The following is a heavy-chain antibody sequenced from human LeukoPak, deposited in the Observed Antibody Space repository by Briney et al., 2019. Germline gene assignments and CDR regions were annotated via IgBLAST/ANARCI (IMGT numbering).Heavy chain of an antibody. V-gene: IGHV4-38-2*01. D-gene: IGHD6-6*01. J-gene: IGHJ5*02. Sequence: SETLSLTCAVSGYSISSGYYWGWIRQPPGKGLEWIGSINHSGSTNYNPSLKSRVTISVDTSKNQFSLKLSSVTAADTAVYYCVCWGSSSNHWFDPWGQGTLVTVSS. CDR2: INHSGST. CDR1: GYSISSGYY. CDR3: VCWGSSSNHWFDP.